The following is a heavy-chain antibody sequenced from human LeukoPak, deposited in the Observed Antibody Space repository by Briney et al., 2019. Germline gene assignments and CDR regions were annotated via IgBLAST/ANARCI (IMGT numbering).Heavy chain of an antibody. CDR2: INHSGST. Sequence: SETLSLTCAVYGVSFSGYYWSWIRQPPGKGLEWIGEINHSGSTNYNPSLKSRVTISVDTSKNQFSLKLSSVTAADTAVYYCATIMITFGGVRDWGQGTLVTVSS. D-gene: IGHD3-16*01. CDR1: GVSFSGYY. J-gene: IGHJ4*02. V-gene: IGHV4-34*01. CDR3: ATIMITFGGVRD.